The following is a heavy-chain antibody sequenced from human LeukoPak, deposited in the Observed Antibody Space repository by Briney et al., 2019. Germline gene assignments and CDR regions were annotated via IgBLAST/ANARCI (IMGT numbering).Heavy chain of an antibody. Sequence: SETLSLTCTVSGGSISSSSYYWGWIRQPPGKGLEWIGSIYYSGSTYYNPSLKSRVTISVDTSKNQFSLKLSSVTAADTAVYYCARRNKYYDILTGYYQNFDYWGQGTLVTVSS. CDR3: ARRNKYYDILTGYYQNFDY. CDR2: IYYSGST. D-gene: IGHD3-9*01. CDR1: GGSISSSSYY. J-gene: IGHJ4*02. V-gene: IGHV4-39*01.